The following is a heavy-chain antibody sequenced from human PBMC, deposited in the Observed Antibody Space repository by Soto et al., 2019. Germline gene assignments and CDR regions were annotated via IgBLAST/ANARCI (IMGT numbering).Heavy chain of an antibody. Sequence: VQLQESGPGLVKPSGTLSLTCAVSGGSISSSHWWTLVRQSPGKGLEYIGEISHSGTSNSNPSLKSRVTLSVDKSKNHFSLTLTSVTAADTAVYYCARVVLTITRGAFDAWGQGTLVIVSS. V-gene: IGHV4-4*02. CDR1: GGSISSSHW. J-gene: IGHJ3*01. CDR3: ARVVLTITRGAFDA. CDR2: ISHSGTS. D-gene: IGHD3-9*01.